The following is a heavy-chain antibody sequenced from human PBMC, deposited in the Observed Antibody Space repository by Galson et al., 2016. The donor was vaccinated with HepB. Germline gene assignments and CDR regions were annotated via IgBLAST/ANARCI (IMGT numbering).Heavy chain of an antibody. D-gene: IGHD6-13*01. V-gene: IGHV4-4*02. CDR1: GASISSDNY. Sequence: SETLSLTCAVSGASISSDNYWSWVRQPPGEGLEWIGEIYHSGDTNFNPSLKSRVAISVDKSKNQLSLKLTSVTAADTAMYYCAAAGGREGITPVWGQGTLVTVSS. CDR2: IYHSGDT. J-gene: IGHJ4*02. CDR3: AAAGGREGITPV.